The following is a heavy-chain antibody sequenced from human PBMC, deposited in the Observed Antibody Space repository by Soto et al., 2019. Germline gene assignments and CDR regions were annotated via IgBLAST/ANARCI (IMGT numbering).Heavy chain of an antibody. CDR3: ARDLWGYCGTDCYPLDV. D-gene: IGHD2-21*02. CDR2: MYNTGST. J-gene: IGHJ6*02. V-gene: IGHV4-59*01. CDR1: GGSISGYY. Sequence: QVQLQESGPGLVKPSETLSLTRTVSGGSISGYYWSWIRQPPGKGLEWIGYMYNTGSTVYNPSFKSRVTISVDTSKSQFSLRLNSVTAADTAVYYCARDLWGYCGTDCYPLDVWGQGTTVTVSS.